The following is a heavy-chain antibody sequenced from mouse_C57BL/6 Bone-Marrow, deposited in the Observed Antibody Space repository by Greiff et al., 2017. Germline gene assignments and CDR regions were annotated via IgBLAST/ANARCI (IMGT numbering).Heavy chain of an antibody. V-gene: IGHV1-81*01. CDR1: GYTFTSYG. CDR3: ARNLPGIAMDY. J-gene: IGHJ4*01. D-gene: IGHD4-1*01. Sequence: VQLQESGAELARPGASVKLSCKASGYTFTSYGISWVKQRTGQGLEWIGEIYPRSGNPYYNETFKGKATLTADKSSSTAYIELRSLTTEESAVYFCARNLPGIAMDYWGQGTSVTVSS. CDR2: IYPRSGNP.